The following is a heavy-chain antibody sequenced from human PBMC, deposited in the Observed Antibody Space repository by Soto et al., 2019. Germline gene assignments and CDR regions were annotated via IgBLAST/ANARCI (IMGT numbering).Heavy chain of an antibody. CDR3: ARIAASGRGWDV. CDR1: GFTFSSYC. V-gene: IGHV3-7*01. CDR2: IKQDGSEE. Sequence: EVKLVESGGGVVQPGGSLRLSCVDSGFTFSSYCMSWVRQAPVKGLEWVGNIKQDGSEENYVDSVKGRFTISRDNAKNSMYLQMTSLRVEDTAVYYCARIAASGRGWDVWGKGPTVVVSS. J-gene: IGHJ6*04. D-gene: IGHD6-13*01.